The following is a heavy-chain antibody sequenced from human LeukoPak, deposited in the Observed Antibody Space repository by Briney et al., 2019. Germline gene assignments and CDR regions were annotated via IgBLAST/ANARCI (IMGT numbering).Heavy chain of an antibody. CDR3: ARDQQAVSVPISVPTGRWI. Sequence: LTGGSLRLSCAASGFTFSNYGMHWVRQAPGKGLEWVAFIRYDGIEKHYVDSVKGRFTISRDNSKNTLYLEMNSLGTEDTAVYYCARDQQAVSVPISVPTGRWIWGQGTLVTVSS. CDR1: GFTFSNYG. J-gene: IGHJ4*02. V-gene: IGHV3-30*02. D-gene: IGHD4-11*01. CDR2: IRYDGIEK.